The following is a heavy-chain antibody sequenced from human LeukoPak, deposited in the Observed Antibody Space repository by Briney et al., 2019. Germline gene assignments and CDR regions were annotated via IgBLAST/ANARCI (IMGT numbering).Heavy chain of an antibody. CDR2: VNPRNDGT. V-gene: IGHV1-2*02. Sequence: GASVKVSCKASGYDFTGYYVHWVRQAPGHGFEWMGWVNPRNDGTHYAQNFQGRVTITGVTSITTAYMELGSLTSDDTAVYYCATGLQYGLWGVPYFYYMHAWGKGTTVTVSS. CDR1: GYDFTGYY. J-gene: IGHJ6*03. CDR3: ATGLQYGLWGVPYFYYMHA. D-gene: IGHD3-10*01.